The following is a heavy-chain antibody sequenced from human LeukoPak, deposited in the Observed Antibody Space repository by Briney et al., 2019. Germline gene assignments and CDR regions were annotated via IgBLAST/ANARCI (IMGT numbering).Heavy chain of an antibody. J-gene: IGHJ5*02. CDR2: ISGSGGST. CDR3: ARSDHYYDRGWFDP. D-gene: IGHD3-22*01. V-gene: IGHV3-23*01. Sequence: PGGSLRLSCAASGFTFSSYAMSWVRQAPGKGLEWVSAISGSGGSTYYADSVKGRFTISRDNSKNTLYLQMNSLRAEDTAVYYCARSDHYYDRGWFDPWGQGTLVTVSS. CDR1: GFTFSSYA.